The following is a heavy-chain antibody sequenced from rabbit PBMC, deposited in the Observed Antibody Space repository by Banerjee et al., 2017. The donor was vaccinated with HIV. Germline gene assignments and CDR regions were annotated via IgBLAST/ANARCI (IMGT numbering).Heavy chain of an antibody. CDR1: GFSFSGSYY. CDR3: ARDLAGVIGWNFNL. Sequence: QSLEESGGDLVKPGASLTLTCTASGFSFSGSYYMCWVRQAPGKGLELIACIYTGSSGHTDYASWAKGRFTISKTSSTVTLQMTSLTAADTATYFCARDLAGVIGWNFNLWGPGTLVTVS. V-gene: IGHV1S40*01. J-gene: IGHJ4*01. D-gene: IGHD4-1*01. CDR2: IYTGSSGHT.